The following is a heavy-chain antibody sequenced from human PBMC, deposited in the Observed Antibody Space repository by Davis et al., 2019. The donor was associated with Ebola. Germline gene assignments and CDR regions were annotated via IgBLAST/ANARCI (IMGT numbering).Heavy chain of an antibody. CDR1: GFTFSSYW. J-gene: IGHJ4*02. D-gene: IGHD3-3*01. V-gene: IGHV3-7*01. Sequence: PGGSLRLSCAASGFTFSSYWMSWVRQAPGKGLEWVANIKQDGSEKYYVDSVKGRFTISRDNSKNTLYLQMNSLRAEDTAVYYCARGPDQNYDFWSGYSTNFDYWGQGTLVTVSS. CDR2: IKQDGSEK. CDR3: ARGPDQNYDFWSGYSTNFDY.